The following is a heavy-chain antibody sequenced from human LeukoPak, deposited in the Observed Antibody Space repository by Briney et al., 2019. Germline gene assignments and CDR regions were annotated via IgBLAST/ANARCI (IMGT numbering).Heavy chain of an antibody. CDR2: IYYTGNT. V-gene: IGHV4-59*01. J-gene: IGHJ4*02. D-gene: IGHD3-16*02. Sequence: PSETLSLTCTVSGGSISTYSWSWIWQPPGEGLEWIAHIYYTGNTNYNPSLKSRVTISVDTSKNQFSLKLSSVTAADTAVYYCARAGVIQRYDIDYWGQGTLVTVSS. CDR3: ARAGVIQRYDIDY. CDR1: GGSISTYS.